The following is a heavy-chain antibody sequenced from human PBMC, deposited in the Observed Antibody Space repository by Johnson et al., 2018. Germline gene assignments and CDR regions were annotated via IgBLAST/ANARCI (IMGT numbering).Heavy chain of an antibody. J-gene: IGHJ4*02. V-gene: IGHV3-30*03. Sequence: QLVESGGGAVQPGRSLRLSCAASGFTFSNYAMHWVRQAPGKGLEWVAVISYDGTKKYYVDSVKGRFTISRDISKNTLFLQLNSLRPEDTAIYYCARGQRKDAPDDYGGRHHVDHGGQGTLVTVSS. D-gene: IGHD4-23*01. CDR2: ISYDGTKK. CDR1: GFTFSNYA. CDR3: ARGQRKDAPDDYGGRHHVDH.